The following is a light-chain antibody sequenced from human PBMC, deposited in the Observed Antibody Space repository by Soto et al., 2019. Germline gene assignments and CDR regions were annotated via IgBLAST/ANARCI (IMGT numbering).Light chain of an antibody. CDR3: QQTYSTPREA. J-gene: IGKJ1*01. CDR2: AAS. CDR1: ESIRNN. V-gene: IGKV1-39*01. Sequence: DIQMTQSPSSLSASVGDRVTITCRASESIRNNLNWYQQKPGNAPKLLIYAASTLQSGVASRVSSGGSGAKYPHSKGSLQPEDFATHYCQQTYSTPREAFGQGT.